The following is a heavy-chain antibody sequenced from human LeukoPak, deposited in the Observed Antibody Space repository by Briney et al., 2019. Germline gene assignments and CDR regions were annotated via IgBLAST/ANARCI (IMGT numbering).Heavy chain of an antibody. CDR1: GFTFTDYY. Sequence: ASVKVSCKASGFTFTDYYMHWVRQAPGQGLEWMGWINPNSGGTNYAQKFQGRVTMTRDTSISTAYMELSRLRSDDTAVYYCARGGSSSWRLYYYYYYMDVWGKGTTVTISS. J-gene: IGHJ6*03. V-gene: IGHV1-2*02. D-gene: IGHD6-13*01. CDR3: ARGGSSSWRLYYYYYYMDV. CDR2: INPNSGGT.